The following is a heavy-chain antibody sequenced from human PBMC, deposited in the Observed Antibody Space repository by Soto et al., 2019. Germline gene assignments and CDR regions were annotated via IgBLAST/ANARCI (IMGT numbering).Heavy chain of an antibody. D-gene: IGHD3-3*01. CDR2: IYHSGST. CDR1: GASIRSDGYS. CDR3: ARVSGGITIFGVVRDAFDI. Sequence: LSLTNAVSGASIRSDGYSGPWLLQPPGKGLEWIGYIYHSGSTYYNPSLKSRVTISVDRSKNQFSLKLSSVTAADTAVYYCARVSGGITIFGVVRDAFDIWGQGTMVT. V-gene: IGHV4-30-2*01. J-gene: IGHJ3*02.